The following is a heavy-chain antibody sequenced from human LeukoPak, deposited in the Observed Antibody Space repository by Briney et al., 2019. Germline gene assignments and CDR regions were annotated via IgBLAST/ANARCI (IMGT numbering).Heavy chain of an antibody. D-gene: IGHD2-8*01. CDR1: GDSVSSNSAA. Sequence: SQTLSLTCAISGDSVSSNSAAWNWIRQSPSRGLEWLGRTYYRSKWYNDYAVSVKSRITINPDTSKNQFSLQLNSVTPEDTAVYYCARGLGYCTNGVCRFDYWGQGTLVTVSS. V-gene: IGHV6-1*01. CDR3: ARGLGYCTNGVCRFDY. CDR2: TYYRSKWYN. J-gene: IGHJ4*02.